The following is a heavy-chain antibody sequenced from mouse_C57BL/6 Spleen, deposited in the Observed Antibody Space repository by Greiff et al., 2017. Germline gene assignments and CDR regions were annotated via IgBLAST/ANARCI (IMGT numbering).Heavy chain of an antibody. J-gene: IGHJ4*01. V-gene: IGHV1-64*01. D-gene: IGHD2-5*01. CDR2: IHPNSGST. CDR1: GYTFTSYW. Sequence: QVQLQQPGAELVKPGASVKLSCKASGYTFTSYWMHWVKQRPGPGLEWIGMIHPNSGSTNYNEKIKSKATLTVDKSSSTAYKQLSSLTSEDSAVYYWSTRPYSNYRDAMDYWGQGTSVTVSS. CDR3: STRPYSNYRDAMDY.